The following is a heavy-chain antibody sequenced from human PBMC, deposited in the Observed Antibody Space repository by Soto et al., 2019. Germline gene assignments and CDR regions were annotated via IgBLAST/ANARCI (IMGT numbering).Heavy chain of an antibody. D-gene: IGHD4-17*01. V-gene: IGHV4-59*08. CDR3: ARSPFTVVGWFDP. CDR2: IYYSGST. CDR1: GGSISSYY. Sequence: SETLSLTCTVSGGSISSYYWSWIRQPPGKGLEWIGYIYYSGSTNYNPSLKSRVTISVDTSKNQFSLKLSSVTAADTAVYYCARSPFTVVGWFDPWGQGTLVTVSS. J-gene: IGHJ5*02.